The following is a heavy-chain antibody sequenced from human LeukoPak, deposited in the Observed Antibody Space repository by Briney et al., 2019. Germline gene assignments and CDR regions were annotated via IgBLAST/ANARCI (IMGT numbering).Heavy chain of an antibody. Sequence: PGGSLRLSCTASGFIFSDYYMGWIRHAPGKGLEWISYISSSGSDIYYAASMKGRFTISRDNARISLYLQMNSLRAEDTAVYYCARGFYGGNPLDALVIWAQGTMVTVSS. D-gene: IGHD4-23*01. J-gene: IGHJ3*02. CDR1: GFIFSDYY. CDR3: ARGFYGGNPLDALVI. V-gene: IGHV3-11*01. CDR2: ISSSGSDI.